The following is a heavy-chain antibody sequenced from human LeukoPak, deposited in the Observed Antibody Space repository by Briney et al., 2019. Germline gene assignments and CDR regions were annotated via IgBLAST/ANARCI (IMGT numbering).Heavy chain of an antibody. CDR1: ADSISTINYY. CDR2: VYYTGRT. Sequence: SETLSLTCTVSADSISTINYYWGWIRQPPGKGLEWIGSVYYTGRTYDNPSLKSRVTISVDTSKNQFSLKLNSVTAADTAVYYCATTPHYEGGGFDIWGQGTMVTVSS. J-gene: IGHJ3*02. D-gene: IGHD3-16*01. CDR3: ATTPHYEGGGFDI. V-gene: IGHV4-39*01.